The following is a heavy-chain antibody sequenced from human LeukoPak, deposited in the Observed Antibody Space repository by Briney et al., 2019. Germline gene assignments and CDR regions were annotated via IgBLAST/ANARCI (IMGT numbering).Heavy chain of an antibody. V-gene: IGHV3-23*01. CDR1: GFTFSTYA. D-gene: IGHD3-22*01. J-gene: IGHJ4*02. Sequence: PGGSLRLSCAASGFTFSTYAMSWVRQAPGKGLEWVSAISGSGGSTYYADSVKGRFTISRDNSKNTLYLQMNSLRAEDTAVYYCAKGKYDSSGYYPFDYWGQGTLVTVSS. CDR2: ISGSGGST. CDR3: AKGKYDSSGYYPFDY.